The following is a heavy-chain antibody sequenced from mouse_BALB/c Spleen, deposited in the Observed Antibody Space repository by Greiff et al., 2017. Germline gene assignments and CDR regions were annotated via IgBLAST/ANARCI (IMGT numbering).Heavy chain of an antibody. CDR2: IRNKANGYTT. V-gene: IGHV7-3*02. CDR3: AREPYGSSYGWFAY. D-gene: IGHD1-1*01. J-gene: IGHJ3*01. Sequence: EVKLQESGGGLVQPGGSLRLSCATSGFTFTDYYMSWVRQPPGKALEWLGFIRNKANGYTTEYSASVKGRFTISRDNSQSILYLQMNTLRAEDSATYYCAREPYGSSYGWFAYWGQGTLVTVSA. CDR1: GFTFTDYY.